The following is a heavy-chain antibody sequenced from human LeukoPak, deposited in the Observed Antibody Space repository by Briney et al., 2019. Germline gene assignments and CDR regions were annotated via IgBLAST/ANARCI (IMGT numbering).Heavy chain of an antibody. Sequence: TSETLSLTCTVSGGSISSSNYYWGWIRQPPGKGLEWIGSIYYSGSTYYNPSLKSRVTISVDTSKNQFSLKVNSVTAADTALYYCARGDCSSTICYSPMDVWGKGTTVTVSS. CDR3: ARGDCSSTICYSPMDV. V-gene: IGHV4-39*07. J-gene: IGHJ6*03. D-gene: IGHD2-2*01. CDR1: GGSISSSNYY. CDR2: IYYSGST.